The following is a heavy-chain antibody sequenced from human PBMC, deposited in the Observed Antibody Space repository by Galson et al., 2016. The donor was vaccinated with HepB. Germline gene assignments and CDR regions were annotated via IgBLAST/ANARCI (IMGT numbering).Heavy chain of an antibody. Sequence: SLRLSCAASGFILRDDWMSWVRQAPGKGLEWVANIDEDSTDKYYVDSVKGRFTIPRDNAKNSLYLHLDSLRVEDTSVYYCAKDVPYGRFDPWGQGTLVIVS. V-gene: IGHV3-7*03. J-gene: IGHJ5*02. CDR1: GFILRDDW. D-gene: IGHD4-17*01. CDR3: AKDVPYGRFDP. CDR2: IDEDSTDK.